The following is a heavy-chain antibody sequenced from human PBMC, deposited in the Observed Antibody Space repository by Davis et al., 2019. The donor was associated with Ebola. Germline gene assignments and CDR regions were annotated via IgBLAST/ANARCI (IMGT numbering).Heavy chain of an antibody. CDR1: GFTFSSHS. J-gene: IGHJ6*02. CDR3: ARDLVGGGSWYPLDV. CDR2: ISGSSTYI. D-gene: IGHD6-13*01. Sequence: GGSLRPSCPASGFTFSSHSMNCVRQAPGKGLEWVSSISGSSTYIYYADSVKGRFPITRDNAKNSLYLQMNSLRAEDTAVYYCARDLVGGGSWYPLDVWGQGTTVTVSS. V-gene: IGHV3-21*01.